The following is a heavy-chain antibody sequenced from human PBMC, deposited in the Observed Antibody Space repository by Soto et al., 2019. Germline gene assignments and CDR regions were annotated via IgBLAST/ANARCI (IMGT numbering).Heavy chain of an antibody. J-gene: IGHJ4*02. CDR1: GGSISSSSYY. Sequence: SETLSLTCTVSGGSISSSSYYWGWIRQPPGKGLEWIGSIYYSGSTYYNPSLKSRVTISVDTSKNQFSLKLSSVTAADTAVYYCASNYGDYVETVIFDDXGQGTLVTVSS. V-gene: IGHV4-39*01. CDR2: IYYSGST. D-gene: IGHD4-17*01. CDR3: ASNYGDYVETVIFDD.